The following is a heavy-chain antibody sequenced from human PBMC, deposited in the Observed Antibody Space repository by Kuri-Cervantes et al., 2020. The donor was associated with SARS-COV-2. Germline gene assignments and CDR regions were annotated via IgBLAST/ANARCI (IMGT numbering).Heavy chain of an antibody. CDR3: AKDLAQSGSYYNHWGFDS. Sequence: GGSLRLSCMATGCTFGDYAMSWFRQAPGKGREWVGFIRSKAYGGTTEYAASVKGRFTISRDDSKSIAYLQMNSLKTEDTDVYYCAKDLAQSGSYYNHWGFDSWGQGTLVTVSS. CDR1: GCTFGDYA. D-gene: IGHD1-26*01. V-gene: IGHV3-49*03. J-gene: IGHJ4*02. CDR2: IRSKAYGGTT.